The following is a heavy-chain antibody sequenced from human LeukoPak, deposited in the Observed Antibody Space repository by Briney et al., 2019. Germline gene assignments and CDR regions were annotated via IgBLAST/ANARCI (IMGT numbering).Heavy chain of an antibody. CDR1: GGTFSSYA. V-gene: IGHV1-69*04. CDR3: ARGGGSFQFDY. CDR2: IIPILGIA. J-gene: IGHJ4*02. D-gene: IGHD1-26*01. Sequence: SVKVSCKASGGTFSSYAISWVRQAPGQGLEWMGRIIPILGIANYAQKFQGRVTITADKSTSTAYMELSSLRSEDTAVYYCARGGGSFQFDYWGQGTLVTVSS.